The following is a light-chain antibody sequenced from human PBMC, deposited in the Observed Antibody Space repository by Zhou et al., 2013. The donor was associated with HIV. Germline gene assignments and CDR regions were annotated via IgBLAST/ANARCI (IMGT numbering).Light chain of an antibody. CDR1: QSISSW. Sequence: DIQMTQSPSSLSASAGDRVTITCRASQSISSWLAWYQQKPGKAPKLLIYKASTLESGVPSRFSGSGSGTEFTLTISSLQPDDVATYYCQXYSGYWTFGQGTKVRI. CDR2: KAS. J-gene: IGKJ1*01. CDR3: QXYSGYWT. V-gene: IGKV1-5*03.